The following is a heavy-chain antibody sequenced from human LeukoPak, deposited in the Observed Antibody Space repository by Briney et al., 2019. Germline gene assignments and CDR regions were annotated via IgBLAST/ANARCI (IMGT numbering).Heavy chain of an antibody. J-gene: IGHJ6*03. CDR3: ARVWSGRQGPNLHYYYYYYMDV. D-gene: IGHD3-10*01. CDR1: GYTFTNYG. Sequence: ASVEVSCKTSGYTFTNYGISWVRQAPGQGLEWMGWISDYNGNTNNALRLQDRITMTTDTSTSTAYMELRGLRSDDTAVYYCARVWSGRQGPNLHYYYYYYMDVWGKGTTVTVSS. V-gene: IGHV1-18*01. CDR2: ISDYNGNT.